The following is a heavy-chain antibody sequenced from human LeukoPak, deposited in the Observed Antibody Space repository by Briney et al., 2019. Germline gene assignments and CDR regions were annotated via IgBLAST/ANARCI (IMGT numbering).Heavy chain of an antibody. CDR1: GGTFSSYA. CDR2: IIPILGIA. V-gene: IGHV1-69*04. J-gene: IGHJ5*02. CDR3: ARVQGSSWDENWLDP. D-gene: IGHD6-13*01. Sequence: ASVKVSCKASGGTFSSYAISWVRQAPGQGLEWMGRIIPILGIANYAQKFQGRVTITADKSTSTAYMELSSLRSDDTAVYYCARVQGSSWDENWLDPWGQGTLVTVSS.